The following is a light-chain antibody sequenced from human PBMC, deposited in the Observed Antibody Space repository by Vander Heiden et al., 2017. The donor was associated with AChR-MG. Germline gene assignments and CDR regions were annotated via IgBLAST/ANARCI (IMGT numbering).Light chain of an antibody. V-gene: IGKV2-28*01. CDR3: MQAVQAFT. J-gene: IGKJ3*01. Sequence: DTVMTQSPLPLPVTPGEPAYISCRSSQTFLYSNGYNYLDWYLQKPGQSPQLLIYLGSNRASGVPDRFRGSGSGTDFTLKISRVEAEDVGIYYCMQAVQAFTFGPGTKVDVK. CDR1: QTFLYSNGYNY. CDR2: LGS.